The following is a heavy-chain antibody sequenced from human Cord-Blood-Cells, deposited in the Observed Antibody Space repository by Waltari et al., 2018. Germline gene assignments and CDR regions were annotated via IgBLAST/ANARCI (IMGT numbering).Heavy chain of an antibody. D-gene: IGHD1-26*01. CDR3: AKVYSGSSYVDY. CDR2: ISGSGGST. CDR1: GFTFSSYA. J-gene: IGHJ4*02. V-gene: IGHV3-23*04. Sequence: EVQLVESGGGLVQPGGSLRPSCAASGFTFSSYAMSWVRQAPGKGLEWVPAISGSGGSTYYADSVKGRFTISRDNSENTLYLQMNSLRAEDTAVYYCAKVYSGSSYVDYWGQGTLVTVSA.